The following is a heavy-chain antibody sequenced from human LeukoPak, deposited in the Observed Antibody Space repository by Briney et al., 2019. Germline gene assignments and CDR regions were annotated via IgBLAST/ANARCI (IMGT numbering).Heavy chain of an antibody. CDR2: ISSGGSTI. D-gene: IGHD5-12*01. J-gene: IGHJ2*01. V-gene: IGHV3-48*01. Sequence: PGGALRLSCAASVFIFSNDDMNWVRQAPGKGLELVSFISSGGSTIFYADSGKSRFTISRDDAKNSLYVQMNNLRVEDTAVYYCATDEHGDSDFDLWGRGTLVTVSS. CDR1: VFIFSNDD. CDR3: ATDEHGDSDFDL.